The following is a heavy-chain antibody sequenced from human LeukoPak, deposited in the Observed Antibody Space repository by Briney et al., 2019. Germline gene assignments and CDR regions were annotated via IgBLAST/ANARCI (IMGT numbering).Heavy chain of an antibody. CDR2: INHSGST. Sequence: SETLSLTCAVYGGSFSGYYWSWIRQPPGKGLEWIGEINHSGSTNYNPSLKSRVTISVDTSKNQFSLELCPVPAADTAVYYCSKGILRITMVRGVILPRRPWPFGPWGQGTLVTVPS. CDR3: SKGILRITMVRGVILPRRPWPFGP. V-gene: IGHV4-34*01. D-gene: IGHD3-10*01. CDR1: GGSFSGYY. J-gene: IGHJ5*02.